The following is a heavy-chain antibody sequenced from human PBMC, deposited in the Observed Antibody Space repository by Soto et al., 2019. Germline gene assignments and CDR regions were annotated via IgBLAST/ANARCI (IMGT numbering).Heavy chain of an antibody. J-gene: IGHJ6*02. D-gene: IGHD4-4*01. V-gene: IGHV4-59*01. Sequence: SETLSLTCTVSGGPMTNYYWNWIRQPPGKGLEWTGYISYTGHANYNPVLKSRVTISVDTSKNQFSLRLESVIAADTAVYYCARKILSRPGYSPPGMDVWGPGTTVTVSS. CDR3: ARKILSRPGYSPPGMDV. CDR1: GGPMTNYY. CDR2: ISYTGHA.